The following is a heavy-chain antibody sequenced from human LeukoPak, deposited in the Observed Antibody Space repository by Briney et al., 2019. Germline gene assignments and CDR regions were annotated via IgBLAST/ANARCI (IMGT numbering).Heavy chain of an antibody. J-gene: IGHJ3*02. CDR1: GFTVSSNY. CDR2: ISSSSSTI. CDR3: AGDWGPHAFDI. D-gene: IGHD3-16*01. V-gene: IGHV3-48*01. Sequence: PGGSLRLSCAASGFTVSSNYMSWVRQAPGKGLEWVSYISSSSSTIYYADSVKGRFTISRDNAKNSLYLQMNSLRAEDTAVYYCAGDWGPHAFDIWGQGTMVTVSS.